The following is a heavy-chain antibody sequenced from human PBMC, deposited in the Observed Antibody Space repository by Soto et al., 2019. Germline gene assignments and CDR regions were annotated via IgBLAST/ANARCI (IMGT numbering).Heavy chain of an antibody. CDR1: GFTFSSYG. CDR2: IWYDGSNK. Sequence: QVQLVESGGGVVQPGRSLRLSCAASGFTFSSYGMNWVRQAPGKGLEWVAVIWYDGSNKYYADSVKGQFTNSRDNSNNTPDVQMNRLRAEDTAVYYCARDMAAAGASYYFYGMDVWGKGTTVTVSS. CDR3: ARDMAAAGASYYFYGMDV. J-gene: IGHJ6*04. D-gene: IGHD6-13*01. V-gene: IGHV3-33*01.